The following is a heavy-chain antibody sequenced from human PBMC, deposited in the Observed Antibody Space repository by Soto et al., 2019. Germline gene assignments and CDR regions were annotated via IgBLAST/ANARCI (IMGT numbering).Heavy chain of an antibody. V-gene: IGHV1-18*01. J-gene: IGHJ6*02. Sequence: QAQLVQYGAEVKKPGASVKVSCKASGYSCYSHSISWVRQARGQGLEWMGRINGDYGNTQYAQKFRGRVTMTTDTSLTTVHMELTNLRSDDTAVYYCARCIQGDYYYGMDVWGQGTTVTVSS. CDR1: GYSCYSHS. CDR3: ARCIQGDYYYGMDV. D-gene: IGHD5-18*01. CDR2: INGDYGNT.